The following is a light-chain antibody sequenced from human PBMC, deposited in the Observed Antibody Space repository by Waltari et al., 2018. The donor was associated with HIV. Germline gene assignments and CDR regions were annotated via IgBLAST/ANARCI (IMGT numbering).Light chain of an antibody. CDR1: SSVVGSYNF. V-gene: IGLV2-14*01. Sequence: QSALTPPASASAPPRQSITISCRGTSSVVGSYNFVSWHQQHPDKAPKLMIYAVSTPPSGVSNRVSGSKSGNTASLTISGLQAEDEADYYCTSYTSSSTVVFGGGTKLTVL. CDR3: TSYTSSSTVV. CDR2: AVS. J-gene: IGLJ2*01.